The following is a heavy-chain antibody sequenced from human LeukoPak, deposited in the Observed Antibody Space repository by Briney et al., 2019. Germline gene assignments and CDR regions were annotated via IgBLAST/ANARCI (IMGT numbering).Heavy chain of an antibody. Sequence: GGSLRLSCAASGITFRDYAMTWVRQAPGKGLEWVSVISGSGGTTYYADSVEGRFTISRDNSKNTLYLQMSSLRTEDSAVYYCAKREYDSSAYPMYPIDYWGQGTLVTVSA. CDR3: AKREYDSSAYPMYPIDY. V-gene: IGHV3-23*01. CDR2: ISGSGGTT. J-gene: IGHJ4*02. CDR1: GITFRDYA. D-gene: IGHD3-22*01.